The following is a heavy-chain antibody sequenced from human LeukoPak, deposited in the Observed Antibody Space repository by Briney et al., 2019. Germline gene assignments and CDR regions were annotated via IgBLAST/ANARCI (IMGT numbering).Heavy chain of an antibody. CDR1: GFTVSSDY. V-gene: IGHV3-53*01. D-gene: IGHD6-13*01. CDR3: ARAKPPALGFDI. J-gene: IGHJ3*02. CDR2: IYSSGNT. Sequence: GGSLRLSCAASGFTVSSDYMSWVRQAPGKGLEWVSIIYSSGNTYYADSVKGRFTISRDSSKLYLQINSLRTEDTAVYYCARAKPPALGFDIWGQGTMVTVSS.